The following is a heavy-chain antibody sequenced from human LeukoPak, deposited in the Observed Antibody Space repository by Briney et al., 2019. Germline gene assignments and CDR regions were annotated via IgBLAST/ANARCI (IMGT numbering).Heavy chain of an antibody. CDR2: ISASGGST. Sequence: ETLSLTCAVSGGSISSSNWWSWVRQVPGKGLEWVSGISASGGSTSYADSVRGRFTISRDNSKNTLYVQMNSLRDEDTAVYYCAKDQRWESPHYLDSWGQGTLVTVSS. V-gene: IGHV3-23*01. CDR1: GGSISSSN. J-gene: IGHJ4*02. CDR3: AKDQRWESPHYLDS. D-gene: IGHD1-26*01.